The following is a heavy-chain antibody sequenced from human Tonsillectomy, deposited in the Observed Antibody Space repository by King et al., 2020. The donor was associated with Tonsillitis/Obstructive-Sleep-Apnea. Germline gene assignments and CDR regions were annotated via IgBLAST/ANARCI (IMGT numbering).Heavy chain of an antibody. J-gene: IGHJ4*02. CDR2: IKQDGSEK. Sequence: QLVQSGGGLVQPGGSLRLSCAASGFTFSSYWMSWVRQAPGKGLEWVANIKQDGSEKYYVDSVKGRFTISRDNAKTSLYLQMNSLRAEDTAVYYCAREDYGDSFDYWGQGTLVTVSS. CDR1: GFTFSSYW. CDR3: AREDYGDSFDY. V-gene: IGHV3-7*03. D-gene: IGHD4-17*01.